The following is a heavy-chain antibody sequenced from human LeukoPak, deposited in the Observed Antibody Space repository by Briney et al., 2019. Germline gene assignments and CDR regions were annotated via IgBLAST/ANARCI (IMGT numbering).Heavy chain of an antibody. CDR3: ARDNSVGDIAWWFDP. J-gene: IGHJ5*02. V-gene: IGHV1-46*01. CDR2: INPSGSST. Sequence: ASVKVSCKASGFSFTSHYMHWVRQAPGQGLEWMGLINPSGSSTLYAQKFQGRVTMTRDMSTTTDYMELSSLRSEDTAVYYCARDNSVGDIAWWFDPWGQGTLVTVSS. D-gene: IGHD3-16*02. CDR1: GFSFTSHY.